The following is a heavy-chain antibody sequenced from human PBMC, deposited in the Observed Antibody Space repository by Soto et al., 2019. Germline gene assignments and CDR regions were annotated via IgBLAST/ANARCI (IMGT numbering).Heavy chain of an antibody. D-gene: IGHD3-16*01. V-gene: IGHV3-7*03. CDR2: INQGGSQK. CDR3: ASWADAADEDYFHN. J-gene: IGHJ1*01. CDR1: GFRFSSSW. Sequence: GGSLRVSCAGSGFRFSSSWMSWIRQAPGKGLEWVAHINQGGSQKYYVDSAKGRFTISRDNAKTSLYLQMNNLRAEDTATYYCASWADAADEDYFHNWGQGTLVTVSS.